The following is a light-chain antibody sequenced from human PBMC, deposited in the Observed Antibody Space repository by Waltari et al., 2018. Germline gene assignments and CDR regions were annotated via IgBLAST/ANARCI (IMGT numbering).Light chain of an antibody. CDR1: QSVLYSSSNKNH. CDR2: WAS. CDR3: QQYYSTPLT. Sequence: DILMTQSPDSLAVSLGERETINCKSSQSVLYSSSNKNHIAWYQQKPGQPPRLLISWASSRESGVPDPFSGSGSWTYFTLTISGLQTEDVAVYYCQQYYSTPLTFGPGTKVDI. J-gene: IGKJ3*01. V-gene: IGKV4-1*01.